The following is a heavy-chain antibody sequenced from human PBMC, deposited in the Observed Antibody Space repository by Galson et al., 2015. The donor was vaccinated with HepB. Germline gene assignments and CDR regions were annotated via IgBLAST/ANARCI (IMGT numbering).Heavy chain of an antibody. D-gene: IGHD3-3*01. V-gene: IGHV1-2*04. CDR3: ARGTGAWSGYHYYYYYMDV. CDR1: GYTFTGYY. CDR2: INPNSGGT. J-gene: IGHJ6*03. Sequence: SVKVSCKASGYTFTGYYMHWVRQAPGQGLEWMGWINPNSGGTNYAQKFQGWVTMTRDTSISTAYMELSRLRSDDTAVYYCARGTGAWSGYHYYYYYMDVWGKGTTVTVSS.